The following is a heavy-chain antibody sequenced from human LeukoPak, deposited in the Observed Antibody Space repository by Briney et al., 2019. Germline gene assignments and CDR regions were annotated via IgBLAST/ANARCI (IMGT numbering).Heavy chain of an antibody. Sequence: SETLSLTCTVSGGSISSYYWSWIRQPPGKGLEWIGYIYYTGSTNYNPSLKSRVTISLDTSKNQFSLKLSSVTAADTAVYYCARAHYGQDAFDIWGQGTMVTVSS. D-gene: IGHD4-17*01. V-gene: IGHV4-59*12. CDR1: GGSISSYY. J-gene: IGHJ3*02. CDR3: ARAHYGQDAFDI. CDR2: IYYTGST.